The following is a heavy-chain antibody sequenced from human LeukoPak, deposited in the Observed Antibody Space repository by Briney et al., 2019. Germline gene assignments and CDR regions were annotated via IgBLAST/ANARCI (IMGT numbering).Heavy chain of an antibody. CDR2: INHSGST. CDR3: ARGTAGDYYDGSGSKSYYFDY. CDR1: GGSFSGYY. D-gene: IGHD3-22*01. J-gene: IGHJ4*02. Sequence: SETLSLTCAVYGGSFSGYYWSWIRQPPGKGLEWIGEINHSGSTNYNPSLKSRVTISVDTSKSQFSLKLSSVTAADTAVYYCARGTAGDYYDGSGSKSYYFDYWGQGTLVTVSS. V-gene: IGHV4-34*01.